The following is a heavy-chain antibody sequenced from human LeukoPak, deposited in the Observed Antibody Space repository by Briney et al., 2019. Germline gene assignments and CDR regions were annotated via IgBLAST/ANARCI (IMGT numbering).Heavy chain of an antibody. V-gene: IGHV1-2*06. Sequence: ASVKVSCKASGYTFTGYYMHWVRQAPGQGLEWMGRINPNSGGTNYAQKFQGRVTMTRDTSISTAYMELSRLRSDDTAVYYCARVRYCGGDCDSDKKWAFDIWGRGTMVTVSS. CDR3: ARVRYCGGDCDSDKKWAFDI. CDR2: INPNSGGT. D-gene: IGHD2-21*02. CDR1: GYTFTGYY. J-gene: IGHJ3*02.